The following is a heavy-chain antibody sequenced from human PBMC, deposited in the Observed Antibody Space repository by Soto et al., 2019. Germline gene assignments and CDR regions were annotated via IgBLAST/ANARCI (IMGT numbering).Heavy chain of an antibody. CDR3: ARERSYCSGGSCQYYYYMDV. Sequence: ASVKVSCKASGYTFTSYGISWVRQAPGQGLEWMGWISAYNGNTNYAQKLQGRVTMTTDTSTSTAFMELRSLRSDDTAVFYCARERSYCSGGSCQYYYYMDVWGKGTTVTVS. V-gene: IGHV1-18*01. CDR2: ISAYNGNT. J-gene: IGHJ6*03. CDR1: GYTFTSYG. D-gene: IGHD2-15*01.